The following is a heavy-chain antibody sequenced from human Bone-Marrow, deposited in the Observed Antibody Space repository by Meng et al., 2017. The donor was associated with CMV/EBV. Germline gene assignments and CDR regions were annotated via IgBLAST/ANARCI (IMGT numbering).Heavy chain of an antibody. Sequence: GESLTISCAASGFTFSSYSMNWVRQAPGKGLEWVSSISSSSSYIYYADSVKGRFTISRDNAKNSLYLQMNSLRAEDTAVYYCARIAVAGNIDDYWGQGTLVTVSS. J-gene: IGHJ4*02. CDR3: ARIAVAGNIDDY. CDR2: ISSSSSYI. CDR1: GFTFSSYS. V-gene: IGHV3-21*01. D-gene: IGHD6-19*01.